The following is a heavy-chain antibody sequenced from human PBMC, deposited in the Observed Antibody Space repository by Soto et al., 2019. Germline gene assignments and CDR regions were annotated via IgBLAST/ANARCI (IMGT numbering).Heavy chain of an antibody. CDR3: ARGPGTGDGSSWYSFDY. V-gene: IGHV4-39*07. CDR2: IYYSGST. Sequence: SETLSLTCTVSGGSISSSSYYWGWIRQPPGKGLEWIGSIYYSGSTYYNLSLKSRVIIPVDTSKNQFSLHLTSVTAADTAVYYCARGPGTGDGSSWYSFDYWGQGILVTVSS. J-gene: IGHJ4*02. CDR1: GGSISSSSYY. D-gene: IGHD6-13*01.